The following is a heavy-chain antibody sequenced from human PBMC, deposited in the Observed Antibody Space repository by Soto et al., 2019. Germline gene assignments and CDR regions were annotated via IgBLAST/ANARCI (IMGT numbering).Heavy chain of an antibody. V-gene: IGHV1-69*12. Sequence: QVQLVQSGAEVKKPGSSVKVSCKASGGTFSSYAISWVRQAPGQGLEWMGGIIPIFGTANYAQKFQGRVTITADESTSTAYMELSSLRSDDTSVYYCAAPYASWSYYTGFDYWGQGTLVTVSS. J-gene: IGHJ4*02. D-gene: IGHD3-10*01. CDR2: IIPIFGTA. CDR3: AAPYASWSYYTGFDY. CDR1: GGTFSSYA.